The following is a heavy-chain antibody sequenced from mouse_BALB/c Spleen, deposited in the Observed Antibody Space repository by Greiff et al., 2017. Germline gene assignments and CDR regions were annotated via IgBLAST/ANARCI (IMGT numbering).Heavy chain of an antibody. V-gene: IGHV1S81*02. J-gene: IGHJ3*01. CDR2: INPSNGRT. CDR1: GYTFTSYW. CDR3: ARYDYDDAGFAY. D-gene: IGHD2-4*01. Sequence: VQLQQPGAELVKPGASVKLSCKASGYTFTSYWMHWVKQRPGQGLEWIGEINPSNGRTNYNEKFKSKATLTVDKSSSTAYMQLSSLTSEDSAVYYCARYDYDDAGFAYWGQGTLVTVSA.